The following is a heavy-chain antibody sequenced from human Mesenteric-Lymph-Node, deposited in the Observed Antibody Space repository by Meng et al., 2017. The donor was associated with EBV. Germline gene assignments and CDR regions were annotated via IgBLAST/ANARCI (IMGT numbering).Heavy chain of an antibody. CDR3: ARDLKHALGTDDH. CDR1: GISFYPVTSCP. V-gene: IGHV1-69*06. Sequence: PGSPAKPPCQASGISFYPVTSCPRSWILHAHGLALVGVGGIIPFSGSKKYNQSFLGRVTFTANNSSGQEYMVLTPLRSDDTDVYFCARDLKHALGTDDHWGQGTLVTVSS. J-gene: IGHJ4*01. D-gene: IGHD1-1*01. CDR2: IIPFSGSK.